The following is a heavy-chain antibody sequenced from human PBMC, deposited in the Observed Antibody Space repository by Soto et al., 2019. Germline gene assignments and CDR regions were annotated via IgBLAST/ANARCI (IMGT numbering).Heavy chain of an antibody. J-gene: IGHJ4*02. Sequence: QVQLVESGGGLVKPGGSLRLSCAASGFTFSDYYMSWIRQAPGKGLEWVSYISSSSSYTNYADSVKGRFTISRDNAKNSLYLQMNSLRAEDTAVYYCARYSGSYPSSTFDYWGQGTLVTVSS. D-gene: IGHD1-26*01. CDR1: GFTFSDYY. CDR2: ISSSSSYT. CDR3: ARYSGSYPSSTFDY. V-gene: IGHV3-11*06.